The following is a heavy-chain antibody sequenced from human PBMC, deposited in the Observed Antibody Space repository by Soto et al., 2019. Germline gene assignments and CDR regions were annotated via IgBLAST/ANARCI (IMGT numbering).Heavy chain of an antibody. J-gene: IGHJ3*02. D-gene: IGHD3-22*01. CDR2: ISSSSSTI. Sequence: EVQLVESGGGLVQPGGSLRLSCAASGFTFSSYSMNWVRQAPGKGLEWVSYISSSSSTIYYADSVKGRFTISRDNAKNSLYLQMNSLRGDDTAVYFCASKGLIVIDAFDIWGPGTMVTASS. CDR1: GFTFSSYS. V-gene: IGHV3-48*01. CDR3: ASKGLIVIDAFDI.